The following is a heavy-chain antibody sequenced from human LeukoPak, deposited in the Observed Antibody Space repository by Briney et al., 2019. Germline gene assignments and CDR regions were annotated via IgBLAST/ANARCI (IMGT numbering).Heavy chain of an antibody. V-gene: IGHV3-48*03. CDR1: GFTFSSYE. J-gene: IGHJ6*03. CDR2: ISSSGSTI. Sequence: QSGGSLRLSCAASGFTFSSYEMNWVRQAPGKGLEWVSYISSSGSTIYYADSVKGRLTISRDNAKNSLYLQMNSLKTEDTAVYYCTTDPEGSGSYYWFGYYYYMDVWGKGTTVTISS. D-gene: IGHD3-10*01. CDR3: TTDPEGSGSYYWFGYYYYMDV.